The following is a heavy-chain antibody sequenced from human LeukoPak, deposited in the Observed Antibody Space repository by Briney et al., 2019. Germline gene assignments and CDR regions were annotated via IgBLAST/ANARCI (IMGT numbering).Heavy chain of an antibody. Sequence: PSETLSLTCTVSGYSISSGYYWGWIRQPPGQGLEWIGSIYHSGSTYYNPSAKRRVTISVDTTNNQFSLKLSSVTAADTAVYYCARKDIVVVPAAGDWFDPWGQGTLVTVSS. V-gene: IGHV4-38-2*02. CDR2: IYHSGST. J-gene: IGHJ5*02. D-gene: IGHD2-2*01. CDR1: GYSISSGYY. CDR3: ARKDIVVVPAAGDWFDP.